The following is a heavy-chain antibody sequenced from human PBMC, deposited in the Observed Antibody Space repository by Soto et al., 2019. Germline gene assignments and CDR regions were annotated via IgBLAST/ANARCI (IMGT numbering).Heavy chain of an antibody. D-gene: IGHD2-2*01. J-gene: IGHJ4*02. CDR1: GFTFSGYA. CDR2: ISGSGGST. CDR3: AKGLVPATAPLGY. V-gene: IGHV3-23*01. Sequence: PGGSLRLSCAASGFTFSGYAMSWVRQAPGKGLEWVSAISGSGGSTYYADSVKGRFTISRDNSKNTLYLQMNSLRAEDTAVYYCAKGLVPATAPLGYWGQGTLVTVSS.